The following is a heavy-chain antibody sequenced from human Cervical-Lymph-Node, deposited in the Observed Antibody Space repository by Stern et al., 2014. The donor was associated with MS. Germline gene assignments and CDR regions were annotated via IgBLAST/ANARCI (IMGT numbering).Heavy chain of an antibody. CDR3: YTYNYDTTGPDFDY. Sequence: QLVQSGAEVKKPGASVKVSCKASGYTFTGYYMHWVRQAPGQGLEWMGWINPKSGDTKYAQKFQGRVTMPRDTSISTAYMELSRLRSDDTAMFYCYTYNYDTTGPDFDYGGQGPLVPV. CDR1: GYTFTGYY. V-gene: IGHV1-2*02. CDR2: INPKSGDT. J-gene: IGHJ4*02. D-gene: IGHD3-22*01.